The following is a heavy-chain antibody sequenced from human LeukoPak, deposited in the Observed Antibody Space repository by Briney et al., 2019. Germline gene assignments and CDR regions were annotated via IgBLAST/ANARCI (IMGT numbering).Heavy chain of an antibody. CDR3: AREKVVSHYYYYMDV. Sequence: GGSLRLSCAASGFTVSSNYMSWVRQAPGKGLEWVSYISSSGSTIYYADSVKGRFTISRDNAKNSLYLQMNSLRAEDTAVYYCAREKVVSHYYYYMDVWGKGTTVTVSS. V-gene: IGHV3-11*04. D-gene: IGHD3-22*01. J-gene: IGHJ6*03. CDR1: GFTVSSNY. CDR2: ISSSGSTI.